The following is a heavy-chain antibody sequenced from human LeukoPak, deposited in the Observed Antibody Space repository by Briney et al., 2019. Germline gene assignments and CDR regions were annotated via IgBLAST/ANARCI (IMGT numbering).Heavy chain of an antibody. V-gene: IGHV3-21*01. CDR2: ISSTSSYI. CDR3: ARDGFLYYFDY. D-gene: IGHD2/OR15-2a*01. Sequence: GGSLRLSCAASGFTFSNYGMNWVRQAPGKGLEWVSSISSTSSYIYYADSVKGRFTISRDNAKNSLYLQMNSLRAEDTAVYYCARDGFLYYFDYWGQGTLVTVSS. CDR1: GFTFSNYG. J-gene: IGHJ4*02.